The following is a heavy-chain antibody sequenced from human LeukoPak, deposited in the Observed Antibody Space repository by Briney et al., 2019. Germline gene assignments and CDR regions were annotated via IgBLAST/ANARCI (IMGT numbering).Heavy chain of an antibody. CDR2: INPSGGST. CDR3: ARDYGSGSLDY. J-gene: IGHJ4*02. CDR1: GYTFTSYY. Sequence: ASVKVSCKASGYTFTSYYMHWVRQAPGQGLEWMGIINPSGGSTSYAQKFQGRVTMTRDTSTSTAYMELRSLRSDDTAVYYCARDYGSGSLDYWGQGTLVTVSS. V-gene: IGHV1-46*01. D-gene: IGHD3-10*01.